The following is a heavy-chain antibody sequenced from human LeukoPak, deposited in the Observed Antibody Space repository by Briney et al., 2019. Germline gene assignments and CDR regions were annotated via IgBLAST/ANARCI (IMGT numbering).Heavy chain of an antibody. V-gene: IGHV3-30*18. J-gene: IGHJ4*02. CDR1: GFTFSSYG. D-gene: IGHD3-16*01. CDR3: AKATFV. Sequence: GRSLRLSYAASGFTFSSYGMHWVRQAPGKGLEWVAVISYDGSNKYYADSVKGRFTISRDNSKNTLYLQMNSLRAEDTAVYYCAKATFVWGQGTLVTVSS. CDR2: ISYDGSNK.